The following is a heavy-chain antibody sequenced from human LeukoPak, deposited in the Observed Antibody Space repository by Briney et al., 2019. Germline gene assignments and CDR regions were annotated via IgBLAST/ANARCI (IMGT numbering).Heavy chain of an antibody. CDR2: IYYSGST. D-gene: IGHD3-10*01. CDR1: GGSINNYY. J-gene: IGHJ5*02. CDR3: ARERSMVRGMSWFDP. Sequence: SETLSLTCTVSGGSINNYYWSWIRQPPGRGLEWIGYIYYSGSTNYNPSLKSRVTISVDTSKNQFSLKLSSVTAADTAVHYCARERSMVRGMSWFDPWGQGTLVTVSS. V-gene: IGHV4-59*01.